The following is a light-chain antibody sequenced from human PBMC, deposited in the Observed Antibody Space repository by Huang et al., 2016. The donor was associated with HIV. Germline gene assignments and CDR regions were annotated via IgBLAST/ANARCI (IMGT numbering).Light chain of an antibody. CDR3: QNYNSAPWT. Sequence: IQMTQSPSSLSASVGDRVTITCRASHGIVNFLAWSQQKPGRAPQLLISAASTLQSGVPSRFSGSGSGTDFTLTINSLQPEDVATYYCQNYNSAPWTFGQGTKVEIK. J-gene: IGKJ1*01. CDR2: AAS. V-gene: IGKV1-27*01. CDR1: HGIVNF.